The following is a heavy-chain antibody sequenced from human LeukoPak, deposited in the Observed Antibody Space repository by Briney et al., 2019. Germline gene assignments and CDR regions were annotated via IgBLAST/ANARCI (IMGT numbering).Heavy chain of an antibody. CDR3: ARGPYYYGSGSPIDY. CDR2: IYYSGST. V-gene: IGHV4-30-4*01. J-gene: IGHJ4*02. CDR1: GGSISSGDYY. D-gene: IGHD3-10*01. Sequence: KPSQTLSLTCTVSGGSISSGDYYWSWIRQPPGKGLEWIGYIYYSGSTNYNPSLKSRVTISVDTSKNQFSLKLSSVTAADTAVYYCARGPYYYGSGSPIDYWGQGTLVTVSS.